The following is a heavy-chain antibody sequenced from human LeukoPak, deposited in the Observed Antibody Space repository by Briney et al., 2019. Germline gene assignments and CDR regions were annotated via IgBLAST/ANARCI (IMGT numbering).Heavy chain of an antibody. D-gene: IGHD6-6*01. CDR2: IYYSVST. CDR3: AGAARPGAEVWY. CDR1: GGSISSGGYY. V-gene: IGHV4-31*03. J-gene: IGHJ4*02. Sequence: SGTLSLTCTVSGGSISSGGYYWSWIRQHPGKGLEWIGYIYYSVSTYYNPPLKSRVTISADTSKNLFSLKLSSVTAADTAVYYCAGAARPGAEVWYWGQGTLVT.